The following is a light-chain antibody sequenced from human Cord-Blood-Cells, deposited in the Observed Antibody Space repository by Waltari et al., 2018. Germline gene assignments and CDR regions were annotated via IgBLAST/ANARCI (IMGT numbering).Light chain of an antibody. CDR2: EIS. CDR3: SSYAGSNNWDVV. Sequence: QSALTQPPSASGSPGQSVTISCTGTSSDVGGYNYVSWSQQHPGKAPKLMSYEISQRPYGVHDRFSGSKSGHTASLTVSGLQAEDEADYYCSSYAGSNNWDVVFGGGTKLTVL. CDR1: SSDVGGYNY. V-gene: IGLV2-8*01. J-gene: IGLJ2*01.